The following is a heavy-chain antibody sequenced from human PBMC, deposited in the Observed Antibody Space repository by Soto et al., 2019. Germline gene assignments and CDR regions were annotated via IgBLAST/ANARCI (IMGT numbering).Heavy chain of an antibody. CDR3: RRVFES. CDR2: IDGVGAGT. J-gene: IGHJ4*02. CDR1: GFTFTNYW. V-gene: IGHV3-74*01. Sequence: EVKLVQSGGGSVQPGGSLRLSCAASGFTFTNYWMHWGRQVPGKGLVWVSRIDGVGAGTSYSDSVRGRFTISRDNAENRLYLQMNSLSAEDTAVYYFRRVFESWSQGSPVPVCS.